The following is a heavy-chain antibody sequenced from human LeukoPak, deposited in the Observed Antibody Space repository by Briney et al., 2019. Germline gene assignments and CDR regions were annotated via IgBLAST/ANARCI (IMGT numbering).Heavy chain of an antibody. CDR2: INDSERI. D-gene: IGHD1-7*01. V-gene: IGHV4-34*01. Sequence: SETLSLTCAVYGGSFSNYYWGWIRQSPVKGPEWIGEINDSERIIYNPSLKSRVTISVDMSKNQFSLRLNSVTAADTAIYYCVRRWNYGIYYHIDVWGKGTTVTVSS. J-gene: IGHJ6*03. CDR3: VRRWNYGIYYHIDV. CDR1: GGSFSNYY.